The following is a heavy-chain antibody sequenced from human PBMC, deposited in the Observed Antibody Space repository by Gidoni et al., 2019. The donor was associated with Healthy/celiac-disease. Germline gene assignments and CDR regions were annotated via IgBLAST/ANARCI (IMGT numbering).Heavy chain of an antibody. CDR1: GFTFSSYA. D-gene: IGHD3-22*01. J-gene: IGHJ3*02. CDR2: ISGSGGST. CDR3: AKGHHYYDSSGYYYSHAFEI. V-gene: IGHV3-23*01. Sequence: EVQLLESGGGLVQPGGSLSISWAASGFTFSSYAMSWVRQAPGKGLEWVAAISGSGGSTYYADAVKGRFTISRDNSKNTLYLQMNSLRAEDTAVYYCAKGHHYYDSSGYYYSHAFEIWGQGTMVTVSS.